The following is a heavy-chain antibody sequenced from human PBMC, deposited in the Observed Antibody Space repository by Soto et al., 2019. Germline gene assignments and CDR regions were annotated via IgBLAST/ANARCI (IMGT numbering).Heavy chain of an antibody. Sequence: PGGSLRLSCAASGFTFSGSAMHWVRQASGKGLEWVGRIRSKANSYATAYAASVKGRFTISRDDSKNTAYLQMNSLKTEDTAVYYCTRTELLAAFDIWGQGTMVTVSS. V-gene: IGHV3-73*01. CDR2: IRSKANSYAT. CDR3: TRTELLAAFDI. D-gene: IGHD1-26*01. J-gene: IGHJ3*02. CDR1: GFTFSGSA.